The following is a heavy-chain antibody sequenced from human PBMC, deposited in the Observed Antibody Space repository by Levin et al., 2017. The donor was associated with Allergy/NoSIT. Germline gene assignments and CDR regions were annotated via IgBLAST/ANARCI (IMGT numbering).Heavy chain of an antibody. CDR1: GFTFSSYS. J-gene: IGHJ4*02. Sequence: ETLSLTCAASGFTFSSYSMNWVRQPPGKGLGWVSSISISSSYIYYADSVKGRLTISRDNAKNSLYLQMNSLRAKDTAVYYCARDYSSGWKDYWGQGTLVTVAS. CDR2: ISISSSYI. V-gene: IGHV3-21*01. CDR3: ARDYSSGWKDY. D-gene: IGHD6-25*01.